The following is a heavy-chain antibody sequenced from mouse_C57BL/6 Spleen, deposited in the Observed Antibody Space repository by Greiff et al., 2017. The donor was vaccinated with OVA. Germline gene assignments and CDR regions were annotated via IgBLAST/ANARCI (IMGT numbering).Heavy chain of an antibody. CDR1: GYTFTSYW. CDR2: IDPNSGGT. D-gene: IGHD3-3*01. CDR3: ANRYPELGYYFDY. V-gene: IGHV1-72*01. Sequence: QVHVKQSGAELVKPGASVKLSCKASGYTFTSYWMHWVKQRPGRGLEWIGRIDPNSGGTKYNEKFKSKATLTVDKPSSTAYMQLSSLTSEDSAVYYCANRYPELGYYFDYWGQGTTLTVSS. J-gene: IGHJ2*01.